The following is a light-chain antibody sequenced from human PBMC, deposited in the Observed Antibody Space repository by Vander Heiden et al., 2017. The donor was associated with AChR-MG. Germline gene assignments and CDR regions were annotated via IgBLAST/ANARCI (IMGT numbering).Light chain of an antibody. V-gene: IGLV1-44*01. J-gene: IGLJ2*01. CDR2: SNK. CDR3: AAWDDSLNGLV. CDR1: SANIGSNT. Sequence: QSVLTPPPSASGTPGQRGTISFSGSSANIGSNTVNWYQHLPGTAPKLLIYSNKQRPSGVPDRFSASKSGTSASLAISGLQSEDEADYYCAAWDDSLNGLVFGGGTKLTVL.